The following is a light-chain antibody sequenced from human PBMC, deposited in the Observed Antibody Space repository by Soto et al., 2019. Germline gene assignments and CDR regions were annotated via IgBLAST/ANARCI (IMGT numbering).Light chain of an antibody. Sequence: QSALTQPASVSGSPGQSITISCTGTSSDVGGYNYVSWYQQHPGKAPKLMISDVSNRPSGVSNRFSCSKSGNTASLTISGLQAEDEADYYCSSYTSSNTRVVFGGGTKLTVL. CDR1: SSDVGGYNY. J-gene: IGLJ2*01. CDR2: DVS. V-gene: IGLV2-14*01. CDR3: SSYTSSNTRVV.